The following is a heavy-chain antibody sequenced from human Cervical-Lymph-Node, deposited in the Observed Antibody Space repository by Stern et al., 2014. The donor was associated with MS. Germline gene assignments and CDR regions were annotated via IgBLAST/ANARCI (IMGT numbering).Heavy chain of an antibody. J-gene: IGHJ6*02. Sequence: VQLVQSGAAVKKSGESLKISCKGSGYSFPAYWIAWVRQMPGKGLEWKGIIYPCDSDTRYRPSFQGQVTISADKSIRTAYLQWSSLKASDTAMYYCARQEGSRHYGLDVWGQGTTVTVSS. CDR3: ARQEGSRHYGLDV. V-gene: IGHV5-51*01. CDR2: IYPCDSDT. D-gene: IGHD6-6*01. CDR1: GYSFPAYW.